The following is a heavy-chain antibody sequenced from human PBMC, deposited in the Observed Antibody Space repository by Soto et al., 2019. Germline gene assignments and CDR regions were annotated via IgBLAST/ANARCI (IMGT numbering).Heavy chain of an antibody. J-gene: IGHJ4*02. CDR3: ASEGHKPDPVRGRGGIDY. V-gene: IGHV1-69*12. CDR2: IIPIFGTA. Sequence: QVQLVQSGAEVKKPGSSVKVSCKASGGTFSSYAISWVRQAPGQGLEWMGGIIPIFGTANYAQKFQGRVTITADESQSTAYMELSSLRSEDTAVYYCASEGHKPDPVRGRGGIDYWGQGTLVTVSS. D-gene: IGHD3-10*01. CDR1: GGTFSSYA.